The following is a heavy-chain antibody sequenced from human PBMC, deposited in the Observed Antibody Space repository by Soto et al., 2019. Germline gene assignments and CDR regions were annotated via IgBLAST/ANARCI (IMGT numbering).Heavy chain of an antibody. D-gene: IGHD3-22*01. V-gene: IGHV1-18*01. J-gene: IGHJ4*02. CDR3: ARDGYDSSGYYEESFDY. Sequence: ASVKVSCAASGYRFTSYGISWVRQAPGQGLEWMGWISAYNGNTNYAQKLQGRVTMTTDTSTSTAYMELRSLRSDDTAVYYCARDGYDSSGYYEESFDYWGQGTLVTVSS. CDR1: GYRFTSYG. CDR2: ISAYNGNT.